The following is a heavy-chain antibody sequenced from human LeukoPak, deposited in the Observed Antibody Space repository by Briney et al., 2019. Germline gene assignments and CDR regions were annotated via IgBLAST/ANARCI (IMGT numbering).Heavy chain of an antibody. Sequence: SLRLSCAASGFTFDDYAMHWVRQAPGKGLEWVSGISWNSGSIGYADSVKGRFTISRDNAKNSLYLQMNSLRAEDTALYYCARDNSVRDEAWWFNPWGQGTLVTVSS. D-gene: IGHD5-24*01. CDR3: ARDNSVRDEAWWFNP. V-gene: IGHV3-9*01. J-gene: IGHJ5*02. CDR1: GFTFDDYA. CDR2: ISWNSGSI.